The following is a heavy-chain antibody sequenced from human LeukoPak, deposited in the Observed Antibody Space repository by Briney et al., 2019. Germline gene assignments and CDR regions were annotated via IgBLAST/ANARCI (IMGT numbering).Heavy chain of an antibody. CDR3: ARHGNYYDTSQSDP. V-gene: IGHV4-38-2*01. CDR1: GYSISSGYY. D-gene: IGHD3-22*01. CDR2: VYHSGST. Sequence: SETLSLTCAVSGYSISSGYYWVWIRQPPGKGLEWIGSVYHSGSTYYNPSLKSRVTISVDTSKNQFSLKLSSVTAADTAVYYCARHGNYYDTSQSDPWGQGTLVTVSS. J-gene: IGHJ5*02.